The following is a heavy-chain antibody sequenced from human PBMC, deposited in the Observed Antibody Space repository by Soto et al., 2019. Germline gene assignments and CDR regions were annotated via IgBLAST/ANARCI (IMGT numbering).Heavy chain of an antibody. CDR1: GSTFTSYG. CDR2: INAGNGNT. Sequence: ASVKVSCKASGSTFTSYGISWVRQAPGQRLEWMGWINAGNGNTKYSQKFQGRVTITRDTSASTAYMELSSLRSEDTAVYYCASITYGDSPFDYWGQGTLVTVSS. V-gene: IGHV1-3*01. D-gene: IGHD4-17*01. J-gene: IGHJ4*02. CDR3: ASITYGDSPFDY.